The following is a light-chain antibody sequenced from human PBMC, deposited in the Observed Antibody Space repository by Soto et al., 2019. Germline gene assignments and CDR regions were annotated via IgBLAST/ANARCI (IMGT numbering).Light chain of an antibody. Sequence: DVVMTQSPLSLPVTLGQPASISCSSSQILVDRDGKTYFNWYQWRPGQPPRRLIYKISYRDSGVPERFSGSGSGTYFTLQISRVEAVDVGFYYCMQGTLWPWTFGQGTKVVIK. J-gene: IGKJ1*01. V-gene: IGKV2-30*01. CDR3: MQGTLWPWT. CDR1: QILVDRDGKTY. CDR2: KIS.